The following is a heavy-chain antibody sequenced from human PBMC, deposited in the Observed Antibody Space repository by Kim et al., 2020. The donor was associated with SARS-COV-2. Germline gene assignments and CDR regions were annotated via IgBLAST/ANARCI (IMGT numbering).Heavy chain of an antibody. CDR3: VRGVSSGFDP. V-gene: IGHV1-2*02. Sequence: ASVKVSCRASGYSFTDYYIHWVRQAPGQGLVYLGWINPNSGGTGVTKYSQKFQGRVSMTRDRSINTVYMELRRLTSDDTAVYYCVRGVSSGFDPWGPGT. CDR2: INPNSGGTGVT. J-gene: IGHJ5*02. CDR1: GYSFTDYY. D-gene: IGHD6-25*01.